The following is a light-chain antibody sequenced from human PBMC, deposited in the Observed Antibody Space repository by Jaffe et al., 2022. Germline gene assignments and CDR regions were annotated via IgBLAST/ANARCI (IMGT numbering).Light chain of an antibody. CDR3: QQLNSRGP. V-gene: IGKV1-9*01. CDR1: QGISSY. J-gene: IGKJ4*01. CDR2: AAS. Sequence: DIQLTQSPSFLSASVGDRVTITCRASQGISSYLAWYQQKPGKAPKLLIYAASTLQSGVPSRFSGSGSGTEFTLTISSLQPEDFATYYCQQLNSRGPFGGGTKVEIK.